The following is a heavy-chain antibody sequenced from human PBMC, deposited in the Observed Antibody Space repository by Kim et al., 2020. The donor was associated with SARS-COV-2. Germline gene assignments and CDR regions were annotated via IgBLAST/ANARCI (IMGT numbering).Heavy chain of an antibody. J-gene: IGHJ4*02. CDR3: ARDLLVRDPTGTSDI. D-gene: IGHD1-1*01. V-gene: IGHV1-2*02. CDR1: GYTFTGYY. CDR2: MNPNTGGT. Sequence: ASVKVSCKASGYTFTGYYLHWVRQAPGQGLEWVGWMNPNTGGTNFAQKFQGRVTMTRDTSISAAYLELTRLTSDDTAVYFCARDLLVRDPTGTSDIWGLGTPVHVP.